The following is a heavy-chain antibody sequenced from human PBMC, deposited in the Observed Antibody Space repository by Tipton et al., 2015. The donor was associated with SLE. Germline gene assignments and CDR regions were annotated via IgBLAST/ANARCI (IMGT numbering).Heavy chain of an antibody. CDR3: AREGYYGPDWFDY. V-gene: IGHV4-59*12. J-gene: IGHJ4*02. CDR2: IYHSGST. CDR1: GGSISSYY. Sequence: TLSLTCTVSGGSISSYYWSWIRQPPGKGLEWIGYIYHSGSTNHNPSLKSRVTISVDTSKNQFSLKLSSVTAADTAVYYCAREGYYGPDWFDYWGQGTLVTVSS. D-gene: IGHD3-10*01.